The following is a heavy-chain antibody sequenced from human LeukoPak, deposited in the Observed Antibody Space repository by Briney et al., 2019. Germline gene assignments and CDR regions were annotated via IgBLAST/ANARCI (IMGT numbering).Heavy chain of an antibody. V-gene: IGHV5-51*01. J-gene: IGHJ1*01. D-gene: IGHD3-22*01. CDR1: GYSFTSYW. CDR3: ASHDRGYYDSSGQPGPLGNFQH. CDR2: IYPGDSDT. Sequence: GESLKISCKGSGYSFTSYWIGWVRQLPGKGLEWMGIIYPGDSDTRYSPSFQGQVTISADKSISTAYLQWSSLKASDTAMYYCASHDRGYYDSSGQPGPLGNFQHWGQGTLVTVSS.